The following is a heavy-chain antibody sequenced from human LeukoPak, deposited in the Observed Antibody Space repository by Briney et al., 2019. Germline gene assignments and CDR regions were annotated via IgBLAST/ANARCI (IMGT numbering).Heavy chain of an antibody. CDR2: INWNGGST. J-gene: IGHJ6*03. V-gene: IGHV3-20*01. D-gene: IGHD3-10*01. Sequence: PGGSLRLSCTISGFTFDDYGMSWVRQAPGKGLEWVSGINWNGGSTGYADSVKGRFTISGDNAKNSLYLQMNSLRAEDTALYHCAKMAGSGYYFYMDVWGKGTTVTISS. CDR3: AKMAGSGYYFYMDV. CDR1: GFTFDDYG.